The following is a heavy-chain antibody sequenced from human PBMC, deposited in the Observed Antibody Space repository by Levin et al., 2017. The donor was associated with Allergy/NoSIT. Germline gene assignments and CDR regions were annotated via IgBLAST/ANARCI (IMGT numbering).Heavy chain of an antibody. CDR1: GITFSNAW. J-gene: IGHJ4*02. CDR2: IKSKTDGGTA. V-gene: IGHV3-15*01. CDR3: TTYISSWYYFDT. Sequence: GGSLRLSCTASGITFSNAWMSWARQAPGKGLEWVGRIKSKTDGGTADYASPVKGRFTISRDDSKTTLYLQMNSLKTEDTAVYYCTTYISSWYYFDTWGQGTLVTVSS. D-gene: IGHD6-13*01.